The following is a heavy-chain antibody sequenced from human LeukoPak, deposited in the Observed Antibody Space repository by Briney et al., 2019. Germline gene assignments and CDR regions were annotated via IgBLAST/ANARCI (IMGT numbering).Heavy chain of an antibody. J-gene: IGHJ4*02. CDR2: ISGSGGST. D-gene: IGHD3-10*01. Sequence: GGSLILSCAASGFTFSSYAMSWVRQAPGKGLEWVSAISGSGGSTYYADSVKGRFTISRDNSKNTLYLQMNSLRAEDTAVYYCAKDYHYYGSGSYLTDYWGQGTLVTVSS. CDR1: GFTFSSYA. CDR3: AKDYHYYGSGSYLTDY. V-gene: IGHV3-23*01.